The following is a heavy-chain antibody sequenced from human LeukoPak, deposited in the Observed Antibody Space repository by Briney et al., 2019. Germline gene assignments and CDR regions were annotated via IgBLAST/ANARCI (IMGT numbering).Heavy chain of an antibody. CDR2: ISAYNGNT. CDR3: ARDGCSSTSCSLSGYYGMDV. Sequence: ASVKVSCKASGYTFTSYGLSWVRQAPGQGLEWMGWISAYNGNTNYAQKLQGRVTMTTDTSTSTAYMELRSLRFDDTAVYYCARDGCSSTSCSLSGYYGMDVWGQGTTVTVSS. CDR1: GYTFTSYG. V-gene: IGHV1-18*01. J-gene: IGHJ6*02. D-gene: IGHD2-2*01.